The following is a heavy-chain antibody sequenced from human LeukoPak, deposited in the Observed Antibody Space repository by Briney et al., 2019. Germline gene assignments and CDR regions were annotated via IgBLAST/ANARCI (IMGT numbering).Heavy chain of an antibody. J-gene: IGHJ5*02. Sequence: ASVKVSCKASGYIFINYGISWVRQAPGQGLEWLGWINTYNDDTNYAQKLQNRVTMTTDTSTSTAYMELRSLRSDDTAVYYCARAGDSGSYYGWLDPWGQGTRVTVSS. V-gene: IGHV1-18*01. CDR1: GYIFINYG. CDR3: ARAGDSGSYYGWLDP. CDR2: INTYNDDT. D-gene: IGHD1-26*01.